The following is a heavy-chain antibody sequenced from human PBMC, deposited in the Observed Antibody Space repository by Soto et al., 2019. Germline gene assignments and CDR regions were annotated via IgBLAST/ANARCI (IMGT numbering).Heavy chain of an antibody. CDR1: RGSFNAYS. CDR2: IDHRGST. Sequence: DTLSLTCAVHRGSFNAYSWTWIRQPPGKGLEWIGEIDHRGSTTYNPSLKSRIIMSVDTSKNQFSLNVSSMTAADTAVYYCVRGLRYAGMDVWGQGTTVTVS. V-gene: IGHV4-34*01. CDR3: VRGLRYAGMDV. D-gene: IGHD5-18*01. J-gene: IGHJ6*02.